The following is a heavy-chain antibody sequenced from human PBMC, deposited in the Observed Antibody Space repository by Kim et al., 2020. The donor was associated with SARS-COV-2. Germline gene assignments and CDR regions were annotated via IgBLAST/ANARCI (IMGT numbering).Heavy chain of an antibody. J-gene: IGHJ3*02. CDR3: ARDFPHFFDSSDYDDAFDI. D-gene: IGHD3-22*01. CDR1: GFTFSTYG. V-gene: IGHV3-33*01. Sequence: GGSLRLSCAASGFTFSTYGMHWVRQAPGKGLEWVAVIWYDGSNKYYADSVKGRFTISRDNSKNTLYLQMNSLRAEDTAVYYCARDFPHFFDSSDYDDAFDIWGQGTMVTVSS. CDR2: IWYDGSNK.